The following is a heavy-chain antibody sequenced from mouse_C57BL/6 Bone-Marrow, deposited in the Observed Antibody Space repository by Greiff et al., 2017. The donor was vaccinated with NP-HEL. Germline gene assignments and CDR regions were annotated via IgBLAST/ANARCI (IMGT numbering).Heavy chain of an antibody. Sequence: QVQLQQPGAELVMPGASVKLSCKASGYTFTSYWMHWVKQRPGQGLEWIGEIDPSDSYTNYNQKFKGKSTLTVDESSSTAYMQLSSLTSEDSAVYYCAREYWYYFDYWGQGTTLTVSS. CDR3: AREYWYYFDY. CDR2: IDPSDSYT. V-gene: IGHV1-69*01. CDR1: GYTFTSYW. J-gene: IGHJ2*01. D-gene: IGHD5-2*01.